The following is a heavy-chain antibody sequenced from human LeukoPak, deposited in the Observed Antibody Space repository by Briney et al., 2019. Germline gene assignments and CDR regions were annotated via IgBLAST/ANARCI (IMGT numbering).Heavy chain of an antibody. D-gene: IGHD1-26*01. CDR1: GGSISSGDYY. CDR2: IYYSRST. CDR3: ARDQLRNDAFDI. V-gene: IGHV4-30-4*01. J-gene: IGHJ3*02. Sequence: SQTLSLTCTVSGGSISSGDYYWSWIRQPPGKGLEWIGYIYYSRSTYYNPSLKSRVTISVDTSKHQFSLKLSSVTAADTAVYYCARDQLRNDAFDIWGQGTMVTVSS.